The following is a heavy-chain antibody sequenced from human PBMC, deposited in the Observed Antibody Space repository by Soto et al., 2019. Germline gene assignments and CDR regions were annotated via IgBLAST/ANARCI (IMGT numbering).Heavy chain of an antibody. J-gene: IGHJ3*01. V-gene: IGHV4-61*01. CDR3: ARGVFNDYDTSGYHFDAFDL. D-gene: IGHD3-22*01. Sequence: SETLSLTCTVSGVSVSSSTNYWSWIRQSPGKGLESIGYIYYRGSTKYNPSLKSRVSMSIDTSKNQCSLKLSSVTAADTAVYYCARGVFNDYDTSGYHFDAFDLWGQGTLVTVSS. CDR1: GVSVSSSTNY. CDR2: IYYRGST.